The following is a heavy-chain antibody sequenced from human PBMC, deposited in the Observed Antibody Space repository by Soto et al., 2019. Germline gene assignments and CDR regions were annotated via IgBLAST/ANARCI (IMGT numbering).Heavy chain of an antibody. D-gene: IGHD2-2*01. CDR2: IDYNGVT. CDR3: GRVMIGTSRHTDSDY. V-gene: IGHV4-39*01. CDR1: GASISSRDYY. J-gene: IGHJ4*02. Sequence: ASETLSLTCSVSGASISSRDYYWVWIRQTPGKGLEWIGNIDYNGVTYYNPSLKSRVTVSKDTSKNQFSLKVASVTAADTAIYYCGRVMIGTSRHTDSDYWGQGTQVTVSS.